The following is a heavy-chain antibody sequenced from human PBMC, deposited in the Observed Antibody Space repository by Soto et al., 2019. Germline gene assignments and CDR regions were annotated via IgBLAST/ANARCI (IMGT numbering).Heavy chain of an antibody. Sequence: QVQLVQSGAEVKKPGSSVKVSCKASGGTFSSYTISWVRQAPGQGLEWMGRIIPILGIANNAQKFQGRVTITADKSTSTAYMELSSLRSEDTAVYYCAREVRIAALKNWGQGTLVTVSS. CDR2: IIPILGIA. D-gene: IGHD6-6*01. V-gene: IGHV1-69*08. J-gene: IGHJ4*02. CDR3: AREVRIAALKN. CDR1: GGTFSSYT.